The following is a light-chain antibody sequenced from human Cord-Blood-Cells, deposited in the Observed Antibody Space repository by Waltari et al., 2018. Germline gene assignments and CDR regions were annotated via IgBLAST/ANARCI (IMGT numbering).Light chain of an antibody. V-gene: IGLV2-23*01. Sequence: QSALNQPASVSGSPGQSITNPRTETSSDVWSYNLVLWYPQHPVKAPKPSIYEGSKGPSGFSNRFSGSKSGNTASLTITGRQAENEADYYCCSYAGSSTWVFGGGTKLTVL. CDR1: SSDVWSYNL. CDR3: CSYAGSSTWV. J-gene: IGLJ3*02. CDR2: EGS.